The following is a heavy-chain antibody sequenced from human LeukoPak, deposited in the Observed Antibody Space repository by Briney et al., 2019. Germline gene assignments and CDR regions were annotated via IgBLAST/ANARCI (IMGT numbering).Heavy chain of an antibody. CDR3: AREMAAAVGSYFDY. V-gene: IGHV4-31*03. CDR1: GGSISSGGYY. Sequence: PSETLSLTCTVSGGSISSGGYYWSWIRQHPGKGLEWIGYIYYSGSTYYNPSLKSRVTISVDTSKNQFSLKLSSVTAADTAVYYCAREMAAAVGSYFDYWGKETLVTVSS. CDR2: IYYSGST. J-gene: IGHJ4*02. D-gene: IGHD6-13*01.